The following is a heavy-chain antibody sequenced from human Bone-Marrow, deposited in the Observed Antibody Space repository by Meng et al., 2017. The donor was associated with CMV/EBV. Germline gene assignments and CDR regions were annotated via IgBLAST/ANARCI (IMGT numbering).Heavy chain of an antibody. Sequence: ASVKVSCKASGYTFTSYGISWVRQAPGQGLEWMGWISAYNGNTNYAQKLQGRVTMTTDTSTSTAYMELRSLRSEDTAVYYCATDRKQLVGYYYYGMDVWGQGTTVAVSS. CDR3: ATDRKQLVGYYYYGMDV. V-gene: IGHV1-18*01. D-gene: IGHD6-6*01. CDR1: GYTFTSYG. J-gene: IGHJ6*02. CDR2: ISAYNGNT.